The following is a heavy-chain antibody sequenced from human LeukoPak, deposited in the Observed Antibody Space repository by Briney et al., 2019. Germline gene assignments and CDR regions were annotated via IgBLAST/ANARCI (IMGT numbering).Heavy chain of an antibody. V-gene: IGHV3-30*04. CDR2: ISYDGNDK. CDR3: AVLTTLHIAVRPGDEYMDV. CDR1: GLTFSSYA. J-gene: IGHJ6*03. D-gene: IGHD3-10*01. Sequence: GGSLRLSCATSGLTFSSYAFYWIRQAPGKGLEWLTLISYDGNDKYYADSVKGRFSISRDNSKSMVFLQMNSLRPEDTAVYFCAVLTTLHIAVRPGDEYMDVWGKGTTVTVSS.